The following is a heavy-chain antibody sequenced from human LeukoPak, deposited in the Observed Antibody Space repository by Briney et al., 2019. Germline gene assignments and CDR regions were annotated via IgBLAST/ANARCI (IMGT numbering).Heavy chain of an antibody. V-gene: IGHV3-74*01. Sequence: GGSLRLSCAASGFTFSSYWMHWVRQDPGRGLLWVSRINTQGTYTNYADSVKGRFTISRDNAKNTLYLQMSSLRAEDTALYYCAKGCSSTSCQIENWFDPWGQGTLVTVSS. CDR1: GFTFSSYW. D-gene: IGHD2-2*01. CDR2: INTQGTYT. CDR3: AKGCSSTSCQIENWFDP. J-gene: IGHJ5*02.